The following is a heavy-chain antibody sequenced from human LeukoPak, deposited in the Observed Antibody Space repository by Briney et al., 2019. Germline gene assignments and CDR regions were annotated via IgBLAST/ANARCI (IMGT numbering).Heavy chain of an antibody. CDR3: ARDLSPTAMVLLDY. J-gene: IGHJ4*02. V-gene: IGHV3-48*03. Sequence: GGSLRLSCAASGFTFSSYEMNWVRQAPGKGLEWVSYISSSGSTIYYAGSVGGRFTISRDNAKNTLYLQMSSLRVEDTAVYYCARDLSPTAMVLLDYWGQGTLVTVSS. D-gene: IGHD5-18*01. CDR1: GFTFSSYE. CDR2: ISSSGSTI.